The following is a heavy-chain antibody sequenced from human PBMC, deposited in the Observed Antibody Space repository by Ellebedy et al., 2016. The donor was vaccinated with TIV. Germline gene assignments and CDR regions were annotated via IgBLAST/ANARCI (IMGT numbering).Heavy chain of an antibody. V-gene: IGHV2-70*01. J-gene: IGHJ3*02. CDR2: IDWDDDK. CDR1: GFSLTTSGMC. Sequence: SGPTLVXPTQTLTLTCTFSGFSLTTSGMCVSWIRQPPGKALEWLALIDWDDDKYYSTSLKTRLTISKDTSKNQVVLTMTNMDPVDTATYYCARTLEDSKTGYPPNAFDIWGQGTMVTVSS. CDR3: ARTLEDSKTGYPPNAFDI. D-gene: IGHD3-9*01.